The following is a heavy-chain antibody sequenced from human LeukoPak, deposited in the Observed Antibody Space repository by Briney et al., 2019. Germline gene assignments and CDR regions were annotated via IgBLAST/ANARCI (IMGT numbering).Heavy chain of an antibody. Sequence: PSETLSLTCTVSGGSISSSSYYWGWIRQPPGKGLEWIRSIYYSGSTYYNPSLKSRVTISVDTSKNQFSLKLSSVTAADTAVYYCARLYCSGGSCYWAEYFQHWGQGTLVTVSS. D-gene: IGHD2-15*01. CDR1: GGSISSSSYY. V-gene: IGHV4-39*01. CDR3: ARLYCSGGSCYWAEYFQH. J-gene: IGHJ1*01. CDR2: IYYSGST.